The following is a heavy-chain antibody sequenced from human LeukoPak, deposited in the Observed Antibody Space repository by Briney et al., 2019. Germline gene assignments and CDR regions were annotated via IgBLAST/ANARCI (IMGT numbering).Heavy chain of an antibody. CDR1: GYSFTSYW. V-gene: IGHV5-51*01. CDR3: ARQTGDYTYYFDY. Sequence: GESLKISCKGSGYSFTSYWIGWVRQMPGKGLGWMGIIYPGDSDTRYSPSFQGQVSISADKSISTAYLQWSSLKASDTAMYYCARQTGDYTYYFDYWGQGTLVTVFS. CDR2: IYPGDSDT. D-gene: IGHD7-27*01. J-gene: IGHJ4*02.